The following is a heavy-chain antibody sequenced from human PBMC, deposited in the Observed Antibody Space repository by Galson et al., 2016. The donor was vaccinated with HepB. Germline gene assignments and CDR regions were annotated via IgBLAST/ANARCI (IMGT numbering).Heavy chain of an antibody. CDR2: TYYRFKWYN. V-gene: IGHV6-1*01. J-gene: IGHJ6*02. CDR3: ARDSAATIHYDYYGMDF. Sequence: CAISGDSVANNSATWNWIRQSPSRGLEWLGRTYYRFKWYNEYAVSVQSRITINSDTSKNQVSLQLNSVTPEDTAVYYCARDSAATIHYDYYGMDFWGQGTTVIVSS. D-gene: IGHD6-25*01. CDR1: GDSVANNSAT.